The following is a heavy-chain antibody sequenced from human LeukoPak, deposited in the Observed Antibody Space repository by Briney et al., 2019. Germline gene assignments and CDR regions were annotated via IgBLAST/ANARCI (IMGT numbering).Heavy chain of an antibody. D-gene: IGHD3-9*01. V-gene: IGHV1-2*02. CDR3: AREPYDILTAYLYYFDY. Sequence: GGSLRLSCAASGYTFTGYYMHWVRQAPGQGLEWMGWIHPDSGGTNFAQKFQGRVTMTRDTSISTAYMELYRLRSDDTAVYYCAREPYDILTAYLYYFDYWGQGTLVTVSS. CDR2: IHPDSGGT. CDR1: GYTFTGYY. J-gene: IGHJ4*02.